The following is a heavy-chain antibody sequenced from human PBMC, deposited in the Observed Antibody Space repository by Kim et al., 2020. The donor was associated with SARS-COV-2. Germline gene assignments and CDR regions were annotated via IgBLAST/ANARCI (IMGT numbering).Heavy chain of an antibody. CDR1: GFTFNTYA. J-gene: IGHJ4*02. CDR2: ISYDGSNK. Sequence: GGSLRLSCAASGFTFNTYAMHWVHQAPGKGLEWVAVISYDGSNKYYADSVKGRFTISRDNSKNTLYLQMNSLRIEDTAVYYCAKSFSGSYFGYDYWGQGTLVTVSS. V-gene: IGHV3-30*18. CDR3: AKSFSGSYFGYDY. D-gene: IGHD1-26*01.